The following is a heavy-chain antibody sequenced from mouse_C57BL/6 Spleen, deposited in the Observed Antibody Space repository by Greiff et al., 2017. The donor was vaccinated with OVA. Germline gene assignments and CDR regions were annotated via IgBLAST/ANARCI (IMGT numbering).Heavy chain of an antibody. CDR1: GFTFSDYY. Sequence: EVQLVESEGGLVQPGSSMKLSCTASGFTFSDYYMAWVRQVPEKGLEWVANINYDGSSTYYLDSLKSRFIISRDNAKNILYLQMSSLKSEDTATYYCAREGSRDWYFDVWGTGTTVTVSS. CDR3: AREGSRDWYFDV. V-gene: IGHV5-16*01. D-gene: IGHD1-1*01. CDR2: INYDGSST. J-gene: IGHJ1*03.